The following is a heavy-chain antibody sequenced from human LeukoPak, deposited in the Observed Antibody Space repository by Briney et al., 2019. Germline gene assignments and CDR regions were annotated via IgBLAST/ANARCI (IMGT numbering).Heavy chain of an antibody. V-gene: IGHV3-23*01. CDR3: AKGYYDYVWGSYYFDY. J-gene: IGHJ4*03. CDR2: ISGSGGST. Sequence: GGSLRLSCAASGFTFSSYAMSWVRQAPGKGLEWVSAISGSGGSTYYADSVKGRFTISRDNSRDTLYLQMNSLRAEDTAVYYCAKGYYDYVWGSYYFDYWGKGATVTVSS. D-gene: IGHD3-16*01. CDR1: GFTFSSYA.